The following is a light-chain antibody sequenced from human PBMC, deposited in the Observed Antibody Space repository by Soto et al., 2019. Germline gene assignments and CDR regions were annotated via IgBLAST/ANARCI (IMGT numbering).Light chain of an antibody. J-gene: IGKJ1*01. CDR3: QQYGSLTPT. Sequence: EIVLPQSPGTLSLSPGESSTLSGRASQSVSSNYLAWYQQKPGQAPRLLIYAASSRVTGIPDRFSGSGSGTDFTLTISRLEPEEFAVYYCQQYGSLTPTFGQGTKVDIK. CDR1: QSVSSNY. CDR2: AAS. V-gene: IGKV3-20*01.